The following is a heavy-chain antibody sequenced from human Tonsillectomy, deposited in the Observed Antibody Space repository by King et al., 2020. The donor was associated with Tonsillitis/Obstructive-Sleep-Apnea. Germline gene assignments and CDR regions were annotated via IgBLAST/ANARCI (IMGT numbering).Heavy chain of an antibody. V-gene: IGHV1-69*10. J-gene: IGHJ5*02. CDR2: IIPILGMV. CDR1: GGTFSTSA. Sequence: VQLVQSGAEVKKPGSSLKVSCKASGGTFSTSAISWVRQAPGQGLEWMGDIIPILGMVNFAQSFLGRVTITADKSTSTAYMELSSLRSEDTAVYYCARGRGEMGPWGQGTLVTVAA. D-gene: IGHD5-24*01. CDR3: ARGRGEMGP.